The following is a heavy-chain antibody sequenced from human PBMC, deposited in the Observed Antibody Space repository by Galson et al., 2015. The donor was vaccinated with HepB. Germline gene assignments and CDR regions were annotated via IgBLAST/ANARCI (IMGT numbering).Heavy chain of an antibody. CDR1: GYTFTDYG. CDR2: ISAYNGNK. CDR3: ARGGNNWFDP. J-gene: IGHJ5*02. Sequence: SVKVSCKASGYTFTDYGISWVRQAPGQGLEWMGWISAYNGNKKYAQKFQGRVTLITDTSTSTAYMELRSLRSDDTAMYYCARGGNNWFDPWGQGTLVTVSS. V-gene: IGHV1-18*04.